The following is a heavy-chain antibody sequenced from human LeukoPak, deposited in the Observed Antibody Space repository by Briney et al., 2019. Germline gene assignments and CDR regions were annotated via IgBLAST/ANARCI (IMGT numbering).Heavy chain of an antibody. Sequence: GGSLRLSCAASGFTFSSYWMHWVRQAPGKGLVWVSRINTDGSSTSYADSVKGRFTISRDNAKNALYLQMNSLRAEDTAVYYCARVYDFWSGSPGYWGQGTLVTVSS. J-gene: IGHJ4*02. CDR3: ARVYDFWSGSPGY. V-gene: IGHV3-74*01. CDR2: INTDGSST. D-gene: IGHD3-3*01. CDR1: GFTFSSYW.